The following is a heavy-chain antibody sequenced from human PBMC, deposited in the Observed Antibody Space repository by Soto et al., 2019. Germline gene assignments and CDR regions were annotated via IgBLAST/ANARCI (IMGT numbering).Heavy chain of an antibody. CDR3: ARVMCSTSCYDRGWFDP. Sequence: GASVKVSCKASGYTFTGYYMHWVRQAPGQGLEWMGWINPNSGGTNYAQKFQGWVTMTRDTSISTAYMELSRLRSDDTAVYYCARVMCSTSCYDRGWFDPWGQGTLVTVSS. D-gene: IGHD2-2*01. CDR1: GYTFTGYY. V-gene: IGHV1-2*04. J-gene: IGHJ5*02. CDR2: INPNSGGT.